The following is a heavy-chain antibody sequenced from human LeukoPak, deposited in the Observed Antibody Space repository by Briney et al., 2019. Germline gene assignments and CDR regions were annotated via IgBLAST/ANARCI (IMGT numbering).Heavy chain of an antibody. J-gene: IGHJ4*02. CDR2: IRYEGSNK. CDR3: AKVQTSSSFDY. D-gene: IGHD6-13*01. V-gene: IGHV3-30*02. Sequence: GGSPRLSCAASGFTFSSYRMNWVRQAPGKGLEGVAFIRYEGSNKYYADSVKGRFTISRENSKNTLYLQINSLRAEDTAVYYCAKVQTSSSFDYWGQGTLVTVSS. CDR1: GFTFSSYR.